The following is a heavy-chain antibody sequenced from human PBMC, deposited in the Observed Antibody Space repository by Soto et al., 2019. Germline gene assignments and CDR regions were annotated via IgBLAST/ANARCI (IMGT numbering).Heavy chain of an antibody. J-gene: IGHJ3*02. V-gene: IGHV3-23*01. CDR1: GFTFSSYA. CDR3: AKDSWGTVTGSFDI. CDR2: ITSGSGST. D-gene: IGHD4-17*01. Sequence: DVQLLESGGGRVQPGGSLRLSCVASGFTFSSYAMTWVRQAPGKGLEWVSTITSGSGSTFYANFVEGRFTVSRDDSKDTLYLQMSSLRAGDTAIYYCAKDSWGTVTGSFDIWGQGTVVTVSS.